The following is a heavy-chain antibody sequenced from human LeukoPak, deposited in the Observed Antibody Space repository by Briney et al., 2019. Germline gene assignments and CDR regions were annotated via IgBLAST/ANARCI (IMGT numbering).Heavy chain of an antibody. CDR1: GYTFTGYY. CDR2: INPNSGGT. Sequence: EASVKVSCKASGYTFTGYYMHWVRQAPGQGLEWMGWINPNSGGTNYAQKFQGRVTMTRDTSISTAYMELSRLRSDDTAVYYCARDLNYYDSSGYYGWFDPWGQGTLVTVSS. J-gene: IGHJ5*02. CDR3: ARDLNYYDSSGYYGWFDP. D-gene: IGHD3-22*01. V-gene: IGHV1-2*02.